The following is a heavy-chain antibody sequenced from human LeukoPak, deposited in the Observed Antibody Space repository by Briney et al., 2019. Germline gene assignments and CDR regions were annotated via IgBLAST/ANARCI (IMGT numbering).Heavy chain of an antibody. CDR2: ISYDGSNK. J-gene: IGHJ6*02. D-gene: IGHD4-23*01. V-gene: IGHV3-30-3*01. CDR3: AATTMVVMGGVYYGMDV. CDR1: GFTFSSYA. Sequence: GGSLRLSCAASGFTFSSYAMHWVRQAPGKGLEWVAVISYDGSNKYYADSVKGRFTISRDNSKNTLYLQMNSLRAEDTAVYYCAATTMVVMGGVYYGMDVWGQGTTVTVSS.